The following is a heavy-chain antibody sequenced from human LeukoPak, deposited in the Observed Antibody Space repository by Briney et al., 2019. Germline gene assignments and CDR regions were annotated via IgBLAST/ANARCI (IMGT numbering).Heavy chain of an antibody. CDR1: GYTFSSYY. D-gene: IGHD4-23*01. CDR3: ARETSGGYFDY. Sequence: GSVTVSCMASGYTFSSYYMHRVRQAPGQGREWVGLINPTGSSTHYVQKFRGRVTMTRDASTSTVYMDMNSLTSEDTAVYYCARETSGGYFDYWGQGTLVTVSS. J-gene: IGHJ4*02. CDR2: INPTGSST. V-gene: IGHV1-46*01.